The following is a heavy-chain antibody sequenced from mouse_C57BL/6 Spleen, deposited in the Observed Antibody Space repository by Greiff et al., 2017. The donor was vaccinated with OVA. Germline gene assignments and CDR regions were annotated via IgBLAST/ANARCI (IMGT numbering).Heavy chain of an antibody. V-gene: IGHV1-64*01. CDR2: IHPNSGST. J-gene: IGHJ3*01. CDR3: ARSDYYCSSDVTAWFAY. CDR1: GYTFTSYW. Sequence: QVQLQQPGAELVKPGASVTLSCKASGYTFTSYWMHWVKQRPGQGLEWIGMIHPNSGSTNYNEKFKSKATLTVDKSSSTASMQLSSLTSEDSAVDYCARSDYYCSSDVTAWFAYWGQGTLVTVSA. D-gene: IGHD1-1*01.